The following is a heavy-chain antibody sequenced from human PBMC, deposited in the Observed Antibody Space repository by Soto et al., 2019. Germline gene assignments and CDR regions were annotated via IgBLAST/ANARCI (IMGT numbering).Heavy chain of an antibody. CDR2: ISNGGENT. Sequence: GGSLRLSCAASGFTFSGYYLSWVRQTPGKGLEWVSAISNGGENTHYADSVKGRFAISRDNSKNTLYLRLNSLRAEDTAVYYCERDPGSSSWYAERPTNKHSYYGLDVWGQGTTVTVSS. J-gene: IGHJ6*02. V-gene: IGHV3-23*01. CDR1: GFTFSGYY. D-gene: IGHD6-13*01. CDR3: ERDPGSSSWYAERPTNKHSYYGLDV.